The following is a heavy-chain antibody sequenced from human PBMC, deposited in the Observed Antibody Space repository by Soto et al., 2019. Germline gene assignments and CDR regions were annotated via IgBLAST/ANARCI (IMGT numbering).Heavy chain of an antibody. J-gene: IGHJ4*02. CDR3: ARGGQ. Sequence: GGSLRLSCATSGFTFSRNWMSWVRQAPGKGPEWVANINQHGNERFYVDSVRGRFTISRDNAKNSLTLEMNSLTPDDTAVYFCARGGQWGPGTQVTVSS. V-gene: IGHV3-7*05. CDR1: GFTFSRNW. CDR2: INQHGNER.